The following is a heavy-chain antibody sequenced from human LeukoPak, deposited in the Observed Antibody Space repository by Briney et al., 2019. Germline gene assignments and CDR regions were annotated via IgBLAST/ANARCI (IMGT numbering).Heavy chain of an antibody. J-gene: IGHJ6*02. CDR2: IYPGDSDT. Sequence: GESLKISCKGSGYSFTSYWIGWVRQMPGKGLEWMGIIYPGDSDTRYSPSFQGQVTISADKSISTAYLQWGSLKASDTAMYYCARGSYDFWSGPEGMDVWGQGTTVTVSS. V-gene: IGHV5-51*01. CDR3: ARGSYDFWSGPEGMDV. CDR1: GYSFTSYW. D-gene: IGHD3-3*01.